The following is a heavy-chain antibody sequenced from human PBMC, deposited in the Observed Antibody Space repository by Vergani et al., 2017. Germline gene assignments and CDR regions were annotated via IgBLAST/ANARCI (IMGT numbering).Heavy chain of an antibody. CDR1: GYTFTSYD. Sequence: QVQLVQSGAEVKKPGASVKVSCKASGYTFTSYDINWVRQATGQGLEWMGWMNPNSGYTGYAQKFQGRVTMTRNTSISTAYMELSSLRSEDTAVYYCARVLLWFGELSSGMDVWGQGTTVTVSS. CDR2: MNPNSGYT. V-gene: IGHV1-8*01. D-gene: IGHD3-10*01. J-gene: IGHJ6*02. CDR3: ARVLLWFGELSSGMDV.